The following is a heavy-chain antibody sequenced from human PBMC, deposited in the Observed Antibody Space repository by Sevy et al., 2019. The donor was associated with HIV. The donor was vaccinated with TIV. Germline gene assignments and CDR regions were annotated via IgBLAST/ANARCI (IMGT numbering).Heavy chain of an antibody. V-gene: IGHV4-59*01. J-gene: IGHJ4*02. CDR2: IYYNGGS. CDR1: GGSISGYY. Sequence: SETLSLTCTVSGGSISGYYWSWIRQPPGKGLEWIGFIYYNGGSNYNPSLKSRVTMSVDTSNNQFSLRLNSATAADTAVYYCARVTSERFSDYWGRGTLVTVSS. CDR3: ARVTSERFSDY. D-gene: IGHD2-21*02.